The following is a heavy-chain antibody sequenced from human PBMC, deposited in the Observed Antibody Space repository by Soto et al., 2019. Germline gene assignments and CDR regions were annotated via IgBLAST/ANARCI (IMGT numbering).Heavy chain of an antibody. CDR3: ARDQIYDFWSGYQYDYYYYGMDV. Sequence: QVTLKESGPVLVKPTETLTLTCTVSGFSLSNARMGVSWIRQPPGKALEWLAHIFSNDEKSYSTSLKSRLTISKDTSKSQVVRTMTNMDPVDTATYYCARDQIYDFWSGYQYDYYYYGMDVWGQGTTVTVSS. CDR1: GFSLSNARMG. D-gene: IGHD3-3*01. CDR2: IFSNDEK. J-gene: IGHJ6*02. V-gene: IGHV2-26*01.